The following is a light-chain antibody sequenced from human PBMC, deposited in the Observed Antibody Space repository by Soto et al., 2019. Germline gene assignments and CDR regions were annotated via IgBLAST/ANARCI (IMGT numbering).Light chain of an antibody. V-gene: IGLV2-14*01. J-gene: IGLJ2*01. CDR2: EVS. Sequence: QSVLTQPASVSGSPGQSITISCTGTSSDIGSYNFVSWFQQHPGKAPKLMIYEVSNRPLGVSSRFSGSKSGNTAYLTISGLQAEDVADYFCNSYTSSSTVLFGGGTKLTVL. CDR3: NSYTSSSTVL. CDR1: SSDIGSYNF.